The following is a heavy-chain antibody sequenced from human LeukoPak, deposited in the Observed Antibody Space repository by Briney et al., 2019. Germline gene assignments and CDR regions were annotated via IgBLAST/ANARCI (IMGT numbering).Heavy chain of an antibody. V-gene: IGHV4-4*07. CDR1: GVSLSGYF. Sequence: SETLSLTCPVSGVSLSGYFWTWIRQPAGRGLEWVGRISSGGSAYYKPSLESRATISIDTSNNQFSLTLTSVTAADTAVYFCARGTETTTISGYYSFDYWGRGTLVSVSS. CDR2: ISSGGSA. D-gene: IGHD5-24*01. CDR3: ARGTETTTISGYYSFDY. J-gene: IGHJ4*02.